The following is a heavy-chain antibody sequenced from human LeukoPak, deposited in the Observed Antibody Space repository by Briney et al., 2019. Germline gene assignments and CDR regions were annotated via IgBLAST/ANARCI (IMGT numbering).Heavy chain of an antibody. J-gene: IGHJ4*02. Sequence: PGGSLRLSCAASGFTFSSYGMHWVRQAPGKGLEWVAFLRHDGNNKYYADSVKGRFTVSRDISRNTLYLQMNSLRAEDSAVYYCAKRPGSETRREYYFDDWGQGTLVTVSS. CDR3: AKRPGSETRREYYFDD. V-gene: IGHV3-30*02. CDR1: GFTFSSYG. D-gene: IGHD3-10*01. CDR2: LRHDGNNK.